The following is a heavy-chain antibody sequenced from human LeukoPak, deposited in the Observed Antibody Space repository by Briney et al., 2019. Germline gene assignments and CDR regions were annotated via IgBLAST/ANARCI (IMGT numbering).Heavy chain of an antibody. J-gene: IGHJ1*01. CDR1: GYTFTGDY. CDR3: ARSQFRTSNSGAWGFRP. D-gene: IGHD6-13*01. CDR2: INPNSGGT. V-gene: IGHV1-2*02. Sequence: GASVKVSCKASGYTFTGDYMHWVRQAPGQGLEWMGWINPNSGGTNYAQKLQGRVTMTRDTSINTAYLELSGLRPDDTAVYYCARSQFRTSNSGAWGFRPWGQGTLVTVTS.